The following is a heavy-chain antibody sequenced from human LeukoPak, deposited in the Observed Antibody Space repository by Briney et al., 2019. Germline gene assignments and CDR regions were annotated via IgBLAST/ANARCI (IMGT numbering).Heavy chain of an antibody. J-gene: IGHJ5*02. CDR2: IYTSGST. V-gene: IGHV4-4*07. Sequence: SETLSLTCSVYGDSISRYYWSWIRQPAGKGLEWIGRIYTSGSTNYNPSLKSRVTISVDTSKIQFSVKLSSVAAADAAVYYCARRTVTIWFDPWGQGTLVTVSS. CDR1: GDSISRYY. CDR3: ARRTVTIWFDP. D-gene: IGHD4-17*01.